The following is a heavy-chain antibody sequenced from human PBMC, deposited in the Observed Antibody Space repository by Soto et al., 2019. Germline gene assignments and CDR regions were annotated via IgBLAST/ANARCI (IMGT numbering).Heavy chain of an antibody. CDR2: IYYSGST. CDR1: GGSISSYY. V-gene: IGHV4-59*08. CDR3: ARHVTTVTTVDY. Sequence: PSETLSLTCTVSGGSISSYYWSWIRRPPGKGLEWIGYIYYSGSTNYNPSLKSRVTISVDTSKNQFSLKLSSVTAADTAVYYCARHVTTVTTVDYWGQGTLVTVSS. J-gene: IGHJ4*02. D-gene: IGHD4-17*01.